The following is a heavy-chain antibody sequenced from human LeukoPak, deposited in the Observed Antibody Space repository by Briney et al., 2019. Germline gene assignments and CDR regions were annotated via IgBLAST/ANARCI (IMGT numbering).Heavy chain of an antibody. CDR3: AKLAGATSRIDY. CDR2: IHYSGTT. CDR1: GGSISTYY. V-gene: IGHV4-59*08. J-gene: IGHJ4*02. D-gene: IGHD1-26*01. Sequence: SETLSLTCTVSGGSISTYYWSWIRQSPGKGLEWIGYIHYSGTTNYNPSLKSRGTISVDTSKNQFSLKLSSVTAADTAVYYCAKLAGATSRIDYWGQGTLVTVSS.